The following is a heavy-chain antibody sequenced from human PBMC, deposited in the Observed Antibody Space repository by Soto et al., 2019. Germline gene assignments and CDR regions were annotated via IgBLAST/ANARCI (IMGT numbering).Heavy chain of an antibody. CDR1: GFTFSSYE. J-gene: IGHJ6*02. V-gene: IGHV3-48*03. CDR3: AREQTVTTYDFYGMDV. Sequence: GGSLRLSXAASGFTFSSYEMNWVRQAPGKGLEWVSYISSSGSTIYYADSVKGRFTISRDNAKNSLYLQMNSLRAEDTAVYYCAREQTVTTYDFYGMDVWGQGTTVTVSS. CDR2: ISSSGSTI. D-gene: IGHD4-4*01.